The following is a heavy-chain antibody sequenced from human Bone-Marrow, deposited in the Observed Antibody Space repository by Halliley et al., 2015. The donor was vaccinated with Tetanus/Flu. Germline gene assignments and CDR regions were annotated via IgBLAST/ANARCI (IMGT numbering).Heavy chain of an antibody. CDR2: IYHTGNS. V-gene: IGHV4-30-2*01. Sequence: TLSLTCSISGSSISGDYSWSWIRQPPGKGLEWIGYIYHTGNSYYNPSLTSRLTISIDRSKNQISLKLTSVTAADTAVYYCARGTLLDAFDVWGPGTRVTVSS. CDR1: GSSISGDYS. J-gene: IGHJ3*01. CDR3: ARGTLLDAFDV.